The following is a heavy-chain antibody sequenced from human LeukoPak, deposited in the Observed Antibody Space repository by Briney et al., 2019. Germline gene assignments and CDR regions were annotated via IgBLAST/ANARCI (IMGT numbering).Heavy chain of an antibody. CDR1: GGTFSSYA. CDR2: IIPIFGTA. D-gene: IGHD3-10*01. V-gene: IGHV1-69*13. CDR3: ARGGDYYGSNWFDP. Sequence: SVKVSCKASGGTFSSYAISWVRQATGQGLEWMGGIIPIFGTANYAQKFQGRVTITADESTSTAYMELSSLRSEDTAVYYCARGGDYYGSNWFDPWGQGTLVTVSS. J-gene: IGHJ5*02.